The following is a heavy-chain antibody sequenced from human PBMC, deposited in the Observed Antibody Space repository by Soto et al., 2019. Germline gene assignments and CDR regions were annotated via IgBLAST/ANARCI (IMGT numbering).Heavy chain of an antibody. Sequence: SETLSLTCAVSGGSISSNSWWSWVRQPPGKGLEWIGGIHHSGSTNYNPSLKSRVTISVDKSYNQFSLRLTSVTAADTVVYYCATREGTDAFDIWGQWTMVTVSS. CDR2: IHHSGST. CDR3: ATREGTDAFDI. V-gene: IGHV4-4*02. CDR1: GGSISSNSW. J-gene: IGHJ3*02.